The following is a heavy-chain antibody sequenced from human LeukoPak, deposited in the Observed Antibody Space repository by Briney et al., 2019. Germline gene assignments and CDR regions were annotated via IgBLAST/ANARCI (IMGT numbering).Heavy chain of an antibody. V-gene: IGHV3-66*01. CDR2: LFGGGDT. D-gene: IGHD4-17*01. CDR1: GFNVSDNY. Sequence: PGGSLRLSCAVSGFNVSDNYMTWVRQAPGKGLEWVSVLFGGGDTYYGDSVKGRFAISRDNSKNTVYLQMKSLRAEDTAVYYCASGQRTSVTLYYFDFWGPGTLVSVSS. J-gene: IGHJ4*02. CDR3: ASGQRTSVTLYYFDF.